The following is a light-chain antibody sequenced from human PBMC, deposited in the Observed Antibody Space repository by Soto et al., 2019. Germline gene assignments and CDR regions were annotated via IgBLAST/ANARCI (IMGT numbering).Light chain of an antibody. CDR1: PRVSSY. V-gene: IGKV3-11*01. CDR3: QHRGNLLI. CDR2: DAS. J-gene: IGKJ4*01. Sequence: EVVLTHSPATLSLSQGERATLSCRASPRVSSYVAWYQQKPGQAPRLLIYDASKGATGIPARFSGSGSGTDFTLTISSLEPEDFAVYYCQHRGNLLIFGGGTKVEIK.